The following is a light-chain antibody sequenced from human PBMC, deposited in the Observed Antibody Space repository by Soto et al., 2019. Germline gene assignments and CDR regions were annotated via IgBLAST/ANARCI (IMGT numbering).Light chain of an antibody. CDR2: GAY. Sequence: EIVMTQSPATLSVSPGERATLSCRASQSVSSNLAWYQQKPGQAPRLLIYGAYTRATGIPARFSGSGSGTEFTLIISSLQSEDFAVYYCQQYNNFLSWTFGQGTKVEIK. CDR3: QQYNNFLSWT. CDR1: QSVSSN. J-gene: IGKJ1*01. V-gene: IGKV3-15*01.